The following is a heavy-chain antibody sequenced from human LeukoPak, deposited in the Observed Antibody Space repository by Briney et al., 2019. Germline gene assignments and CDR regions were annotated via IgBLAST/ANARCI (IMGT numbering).Heavy chain of an antibody. D-gene: IGHD3/OR15-3a*01. Sequence: SETLSPTCTVSGGSISGGIYYWGWIRQPPGKGLEWIGSVSYTGNTYFNASLKSRVTISVDTSKKQFSLKLTSVTATDTAVYYCARHLSTEDFWTGYPDRINWFDPWGQGTLVTVSS. CDR2: VSYTGNT. V-gene: IGHV4-39*01. CDR1: GGSISGGIYY. CDR3: ARHLSTEDFWTGYPDRINWFDP. J-gene: IGHJ5*02.